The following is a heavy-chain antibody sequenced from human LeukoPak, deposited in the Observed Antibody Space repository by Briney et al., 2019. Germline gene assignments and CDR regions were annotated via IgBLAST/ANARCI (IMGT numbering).Heavy chain of an antibody. Sequence: ASVTVSCKASGYTFIRYGISWVRPAPGQGLEWMGWIRADSGDTTYAQNLQGRVTMTTDTSTRTAYMELRSLTSDDTAVYYCARDWASGYNWFDPWGQGTLVIVSS. CDR3: ARDWASGYNWFDP. CDR1: GYTFIRYG. D-gene: IGHD3-10*01. J-gene: IGHJ5*02. CDR2: IRADSGDT. V-gene: IGHV1-18*01.